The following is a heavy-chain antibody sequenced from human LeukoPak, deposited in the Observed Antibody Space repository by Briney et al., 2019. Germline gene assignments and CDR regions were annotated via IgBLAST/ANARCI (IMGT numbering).Heavy chain of an antibody. CDR3: AKDSIFYCSSTSCYAGSDY. D-gene: IGHD2-2*01. V-gene: IGHV3-23*01. CDR2: ISGSGGST. Sequence: GGSLRLSCAASGFTFSNYAMSWVRQAPGKGLDWVSTISGSGGSTYYSDSVKGRFTISRDNSRNTLYLQMNSLRAEDTAVYYCAKDSIFYCSSTSCYAGSDYWGQGTLVTVSS. CDR1: GFTFSNYA. J-gene: IGHJ4*02.